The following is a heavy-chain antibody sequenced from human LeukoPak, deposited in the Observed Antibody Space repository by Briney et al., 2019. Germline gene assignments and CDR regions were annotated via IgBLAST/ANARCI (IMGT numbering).Heavy chain of an antibody. V-gene: IGHV3-21*01. CDR3: ARCITIFGVVDYYMDV. D-gene: IGHD3-3*01. Sequence: PGGSLTLSCAASGFTFSSYSMNWVRQAPGKGLEWVSSISSSSSYIYYADSVKGRFTISRDNAKNSLYLQMNSRRAEDTAVYYCARCITIFGVVDYYMDVWGKGTTVTVSS. CDR1: GFTFSSYS. CDR2: ISSSSSYI. J-gene: IGHJ6*03.